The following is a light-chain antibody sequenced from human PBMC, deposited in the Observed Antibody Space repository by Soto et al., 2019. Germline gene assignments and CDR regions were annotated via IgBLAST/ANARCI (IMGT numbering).Light chain of an antibody. CDR3: SSYTNASIPV. CDR1: SGDIGAYDY. Sequence: QSALTQPASVSASPGQSITISFTGTSGDIGAYDYDSWYQHHPAKAPKLIIYDVTNRPSGVSTRFSGSKSGTTASLTISGLLADDEADYYCSSYTNASIPVFGGGTKVTVL. V-gene: IGLV2-14*03. CDR2: DVT. J-gene: IGLJ2*01.